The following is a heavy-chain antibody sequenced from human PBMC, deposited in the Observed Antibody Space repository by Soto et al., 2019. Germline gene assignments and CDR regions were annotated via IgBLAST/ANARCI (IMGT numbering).Heavy chain of an antibody. CDR3: AKEGTAMVYGMDV. Sequence: GGSLRLSCAASGFTFSSYGMHWVRQAPGKGLEWVAVISYDGSNKYYADSVKGRFTISRDNSKNTLYLQMNSLRAEDTAVYYCAKEGTAMVYGMDVWGQGTTVTVSS. V-gene: IGHV3-30*18. J-gene: IGHJ6*02. CDR1: GFTFSSYG. CDR2: ISYDGSNK. D-gene: IGHD5-18*01.